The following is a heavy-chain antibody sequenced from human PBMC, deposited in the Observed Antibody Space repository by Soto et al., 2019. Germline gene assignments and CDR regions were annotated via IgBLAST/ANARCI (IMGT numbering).Heavy chain of an antibody. CDR3: ARDILRSFRELGAIAAAGTVDS. Sequence: QVQLQESGPGLVKPSGTLSLTCAVSGGSISSSNWWSWVRQPPGKGLEWIGEIYHSGSTNYNPSLNSRVTISVDTSKNQFSLKLSSVTAADTAVYYCARDILRSFRELGAIAAAGTVDSWGQGTLVTVSS. CDR2: IYHSGST. J-gene: IGHJ4*02. V-gene: IGHV4-4*02. D-gene: IGHD6-13*01. CDR1: GGSISSSNW.